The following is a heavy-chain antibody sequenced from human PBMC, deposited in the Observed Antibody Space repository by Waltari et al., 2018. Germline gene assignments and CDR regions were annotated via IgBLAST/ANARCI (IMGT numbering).Heavy chain of an antibody. CDR1: GDTLRNYA. CDR3: AISTGSDWYFDL. J-gene: IGHJ2*01. D-gene: IGHD2-8*02. Sequence: QVQLVQSGAEVKKPGSSVKVSCKASGDTLRNYAIAWVRQAPGQGLDWLGGIIPIFGAPKSAQKFQGRVTITADESTSTAYMALSSLRSDDTAVYYCAISTGSDWYFDLWGRGTLVTVSS. CDR2: IIPIFGAP. V-gene: IGHV1-69*01.